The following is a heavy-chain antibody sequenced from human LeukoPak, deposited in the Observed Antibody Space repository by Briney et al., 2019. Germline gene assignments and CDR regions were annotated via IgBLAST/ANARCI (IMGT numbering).Heavy chain of an antibody. CDR1: GYTFASNY. CDR2: ISPSGGST. V-gene: IGHV1-46*01. CDR3: ARDPRSYCSSTSCYNGATPDY. Sequence: ASVKVSCKASGYTFASNYMHWVRQAPGQGPEWMGVISPSGGSTTYAQKFQGRVTLTRDMSTSTDYLELSSLRSEDTAVYYCARDPRSYCSSTSCYNGATPDYWGQGTLVTVSS. J-gene: IGHJ4*02. D-gene: IGHD2-2*02.